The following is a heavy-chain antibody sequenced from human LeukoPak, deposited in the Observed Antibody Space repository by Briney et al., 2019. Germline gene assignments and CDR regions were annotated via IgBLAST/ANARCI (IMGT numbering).Heavy chain of an antibody. Sequence: PGGSLRLSCAASGFTFSTYNMNWVRQAPGKGLEWVSHITSSSTNIYYADSVKGRFTISRDNAKNALSLQMNSLSDEDTAVYYCATSGNYYLKYWGQGTLVTVSS. D-gene: IGHD1-26*01. V-gene: IGHV3-48*02. J-gene: IGHJ4*02. CDR1: GFTFSTYN. CDR3: ATSGNYYLKY. CDR2: ITSSSTNI.